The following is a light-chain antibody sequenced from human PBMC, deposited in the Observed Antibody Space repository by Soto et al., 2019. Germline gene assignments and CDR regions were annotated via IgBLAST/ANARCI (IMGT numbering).Light chain of an antibody. CDR3: QKFNTAPLT. CDR1: QDISVY. CDR2: SAS. J-gene: IGKJ5*01. V-gene: IGKV1-27*01. Sequence: DIPMTQSPSSLSASVGDRVTITCRASQDISVYLAWYQQKPGKVPKLLIYSASTLQSGVPSRFSGSGSGTDFTLTISSLQPEDAATYFCQKFNTAPLTFGQGTRLEIK.